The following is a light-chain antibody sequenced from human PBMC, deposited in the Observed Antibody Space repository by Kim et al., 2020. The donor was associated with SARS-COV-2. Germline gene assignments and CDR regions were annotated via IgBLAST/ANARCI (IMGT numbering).Light chain of an antibody. CDR2: EDN. Sequence: SYELTQPPSVSVPPGQTATITCSGDELGYKYACWYQQKAGQSPVLVIYEDNKRPSGIPERFSGSNSGSTATLTISGTQAMDEADYYCQTWDRSSQWVFGG. J-gene: IGLJ3*02. CDR1: ELGYKY. V-gene: IGLV3-1*01. CDR3: QTWDRSSQWV.